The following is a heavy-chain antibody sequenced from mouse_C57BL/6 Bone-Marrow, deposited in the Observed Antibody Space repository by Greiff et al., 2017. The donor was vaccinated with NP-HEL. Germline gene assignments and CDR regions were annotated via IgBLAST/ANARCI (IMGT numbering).Heavy chain of an antibody. D-gene: IGHD1-1*01. CDR1: GYTFTSYW. V-gene: IGHV1-55*01. J-gene: IGHJ2*01. CDR2: IYPGSGST. Sequence: QVQLQQPGAELVKPGASVKMSCKASGYTFTSYWITWVKQRPGQGLEWIGDIYPGSGSTNYNEKFKSKATLTVDTSSSTAYMQLSSLTSEDSAVYYCARVSFYYGSSYGGYWGQGTTLTVSS. CDR3: ARVSFYYGSSYGGY.